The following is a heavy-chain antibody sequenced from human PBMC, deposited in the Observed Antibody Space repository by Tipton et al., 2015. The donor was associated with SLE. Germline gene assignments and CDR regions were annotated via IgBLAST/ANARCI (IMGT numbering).Heavy chain of an antibody. CDR2: IYYSGST. Sequence: GLVKPSETLSLTCTVSGGSISSSSYYWGWIRQPPGKGLEWIGSIYYSGSTYYNPSLKSRVTISVDTSKNQFSLKLSSVTAADTAVYYCASPSNWGRADPFDYWGQGTLVTVSS. CDR1: GGSISSSSYY. J-gene: IGHJ4*02. D-gene: IGHD7-27*01. CDR3: ASPSNWGRADPFDY. V-gene: IGHV4-39*07.